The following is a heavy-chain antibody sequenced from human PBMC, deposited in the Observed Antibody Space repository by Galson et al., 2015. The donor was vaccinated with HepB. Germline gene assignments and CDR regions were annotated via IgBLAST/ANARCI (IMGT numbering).Heavy chain of an antibody. CDR1: GFTFSNAW. CDR3: TTDRDYVWGSYRSKNYYYYGMDV. CDR2: IKSKTDGGTT. D-gene: IGHD3-16*02. J-gene: IGHJ6*02. Sequence: SLRLSCAASGFTFSNAWMSWVRQAPGKGLEWVGRIKSKTDGGTTDYAAPVKGRFTISRDDSKNTLYLQMNSLKTEDTAVYYCTTDRDYVWGSYRSKNYYYYGMDVWGQGTTVTVSS. V-gene: IGHV3-15*01.